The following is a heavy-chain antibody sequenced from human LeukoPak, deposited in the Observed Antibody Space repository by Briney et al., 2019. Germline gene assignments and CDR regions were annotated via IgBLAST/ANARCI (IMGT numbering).Heavy chain of an antibody. CDR3: ARGGIAAAGTRFWFDP. Sequence: GASVKVSCKASGGTFISYAISWVRQAPGQGLEWMGGIIPIFGTANYAQKFQGRVTITADESTSTAYMELSSLRSEDTAVYYCARGGIAAAGTRFWFDPWGQGTLVTVSS. J-gene: IGHJ5*02. V-gene: IGHV1-69*13. CDR2: IIPIFGTA. CDR1: GGTFISYA. D-gene: IGHD6-13*01.